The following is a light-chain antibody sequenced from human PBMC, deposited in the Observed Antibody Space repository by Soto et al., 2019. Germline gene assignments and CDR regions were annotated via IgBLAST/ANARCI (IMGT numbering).Light chain of an antibody. Sequence: QSALTQPASVSGSPGQSITISCTGTSSDVGGYNYVSWYQQHPGKAPKLMIYEVSNRPSGVSNRFSGSKSGNTASPTISGLQAEDEADYYCSSYTSSSRVFGTGTKLTVL. CDR1: SSDVGGYNY. J-gene: IGLJ1*01. CDR2: EVS. V-gene: IGLV2-14*01. CDR3: SSYTSSSRV.